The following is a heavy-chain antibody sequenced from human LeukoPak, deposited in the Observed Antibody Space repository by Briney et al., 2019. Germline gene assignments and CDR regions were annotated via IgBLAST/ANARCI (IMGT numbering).Heavy chain of an antibody. V-gene: IGHV1-3*01. J-gene: IGHJ5*02. Sequence: GASVKVSCMASGYTFTSYAMHWVRQAPGQRLEWMGWINDGKENTKYSQKFQGRVTITRDTSASTAYMELNSLKSEDTAVYYCARDLGYCTGGTCYPNWFDPWGQGALVTVSS. CDR1: GYTFTSYA. CDR3: ARDLGYCTGGTCYPNWFDP. CDR2: INDGKENT. D-gene: IGHD2-15*01.